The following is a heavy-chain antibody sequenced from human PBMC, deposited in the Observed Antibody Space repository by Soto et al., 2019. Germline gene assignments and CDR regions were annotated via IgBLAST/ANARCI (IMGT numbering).Heavy chain of an antibody. D-gene: IGHD3-10*01. Sequence: QLQLQESGSGLVKPSQTLSLTCAVSGGSISSGGYFWSWIRQPPGKGLEWIGYIYHSGTTYYNPSLKTRVFISVDRSKIQFFLKLRSVTAADTAVYYCARGLGPWLQGSLVSVSS. CDR1: GGSISSGGYF. J-gene: IGHJ5*02. V-gene: IGHV4-30-2*01. CDR2: IYHSGTT. CDR3: ARGLGP.